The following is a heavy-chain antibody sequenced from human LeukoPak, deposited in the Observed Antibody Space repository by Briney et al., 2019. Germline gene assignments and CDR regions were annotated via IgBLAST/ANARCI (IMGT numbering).Heavy chain of an antibody. D-gene: IGHD4-4*01. V-gene: IGHV1-69*04. J-gene: IGHJ3*02. CDR1: GGTFSSYA. CDR3: ARGKSETLTVTTQGRAFDI. Sequence: ASVKVSCKASGGTFSSYAISWVRQAPGQGLEWMGRIIPILGIANYAQKFQGRVTITADKSTSIAYMELSSLRSEDTAVYYCARGKSETLTVTTQGRAFDIWGQGTMVTVSS. CDR2: IIPILGIA.